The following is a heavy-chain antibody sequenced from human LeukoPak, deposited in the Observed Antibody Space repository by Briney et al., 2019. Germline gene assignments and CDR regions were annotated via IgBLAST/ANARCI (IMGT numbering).Heavy chain of an antibody. CDR2: MSPNSGDT. Sequence: ASVKVSCKASGYTFTSYDFNWVRQAPGQGPEWMGWMSPNSGDTGYAQKFQDRVTMTRNTSRSTAYMELSSLRSDDTAVYYCARGPPNWGYDYWGPGTLVTVSS. J-gene: IGHJ4*02. CDR3: ARGPPNWGYDY. V-gene: IGHV1-8*01. D-gene: IGHD7-27*01. CDR1: GYTFTSYD.